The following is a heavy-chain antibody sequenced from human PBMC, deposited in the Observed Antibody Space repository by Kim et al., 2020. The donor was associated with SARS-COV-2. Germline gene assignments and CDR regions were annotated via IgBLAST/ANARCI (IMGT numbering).Heavy chain of an antibody. CDR3: ARDYYDNSGLDPHDNWFDP. CDR1: GFTFSRYT. V-gene: IGHV3-21*01. Sequence: GGSLRLSCTASGFTFSRYTMNWVRQAPGKGLEWVSCISTSSSYIYYADSVKGRFTISRDNAKNSLYLQMNSLRAEDTAVYYCARDYYDNSGLDPHDNWFDPWGQGTLVTVSS. CDR2: ISTSSSYI. J-gene: IGHJ5*02. D-gene: IGHD3-22*01.